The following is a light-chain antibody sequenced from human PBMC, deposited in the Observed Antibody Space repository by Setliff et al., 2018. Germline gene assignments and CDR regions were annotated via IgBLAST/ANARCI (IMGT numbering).Light chain of an antibody. Sequence: QSALTQPPTVSAAPGQKVTISCSGSSSNIGNNYVSWYQQLPGAAPKLLIYDNNRPSGIPDRSSGSKSGTSATLGITGLQTGDEADYYCGAWDRSLSVYVFGTGTKVTVL. V-gene: IGLV1-51*01. J-gene: IGLJ1*01. CDR3: GAWDRSLSVYV. CDR2: DNN. CDR1: SSNIGNNY.